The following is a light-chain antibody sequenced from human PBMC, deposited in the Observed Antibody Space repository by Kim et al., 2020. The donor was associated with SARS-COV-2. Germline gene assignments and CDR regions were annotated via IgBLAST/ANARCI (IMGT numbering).Light chain of an antibody. V-gene: IGKV1-9*01. CDR2: GAS. CDR3: KQRNSYPYT. CDR1: QDVDTF. Sequence: DVQLTQSPSFLSASVGDRVSITCRASQDVDTFVAWYQQKRGQAPRLLIYGASTLQSGVPSRFSGYGSGTEFTLTITSPQPEDVATYYCKQRNSYPYTFGQGTKLEI. J-gene: IGKJ2*01.